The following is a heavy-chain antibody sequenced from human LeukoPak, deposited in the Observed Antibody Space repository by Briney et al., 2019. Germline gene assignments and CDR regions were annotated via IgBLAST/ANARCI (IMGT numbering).Heavy chain of an antibody. CDR3: ARYCSGGSCWVDWFDP. CDR1: GYTFTGYY. Sequence: ASLKVSCKASGYTFTGYYMHWVRQAPGQGLEWMGWINPNSGGTNYAQKFQGRVTMTRDTSISTAYMELSRLRSDDTAVYYCARYCSGGSCWVDWFDPWGQGTLVTVSS. V-gene: IGHV1-2*02. J-gene: IGHJ5*02. CDR2: INPNSGGT. D-gene: IGHD2-15*01.